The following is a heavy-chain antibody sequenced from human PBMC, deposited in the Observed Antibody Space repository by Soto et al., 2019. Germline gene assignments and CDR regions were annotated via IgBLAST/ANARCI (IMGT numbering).Heavy chain of an antibody. J-gene: IGHJ4*02. CDR3: AHSDYGDYFDY. Sequence: QITLKESGPTLVKPTQTLTLTCTCSGFSLSAHGVGVGWIRQPPGKALEWLALIYWDDDKRYSPSLKSRLTITKDTSKNQVVLTMTNMVPVDTATYFCAHSDYGDYFDYWGQGTLVTVSS. D-gene: IGHD4-17*01. V-gene: IGHV2-5*02. CDR1: GFSLSAHGVG. CDR2: IYWDDDK.